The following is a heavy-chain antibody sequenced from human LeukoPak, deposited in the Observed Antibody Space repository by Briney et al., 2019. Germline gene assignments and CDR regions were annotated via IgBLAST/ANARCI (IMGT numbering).Heavy chain of an antibody. J-gene: IGHJ6*02. D-gene: IGHD1-26*01. V-gene: IGHV1-18*01. Sequence: GASVKVSCKASGYTFTSYGISWVRQAPGQGLEWMGWISAYNGNTNYAQKLQGRVTMTTDTSTSTAYMELRSLRSDDTAVYYCARVSGSGSYLADYYYYGMDVWGQGTTVTVSS. CDR1: GYTFTSYG. CDR2: ISAYNGNT. CDR3: ARVSGSGSYLADYYYYGMDV.